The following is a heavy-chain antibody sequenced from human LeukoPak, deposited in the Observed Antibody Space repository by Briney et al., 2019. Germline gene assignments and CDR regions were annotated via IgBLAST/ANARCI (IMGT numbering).Heavy chain of an antibody. CDR1: GYTFTSYD. V-gene: IGHV1-8*01. CDR2: MNPNSGNT. Sequence: ASVKVSCKASGYTFTSYDINWVRQATRQGLAWMGWMNPNSGNTGYAQKFQGRVTMTKNTSITTAYMDLSSLRSEDTAVYYCARALSWTTESYYYMDVWGKGTTVTVSS. J-gene: IGHJ6*03. CDR3: ARALSWTTESYYYMDV. D-gene: IGHD3/OR15-3a*01.